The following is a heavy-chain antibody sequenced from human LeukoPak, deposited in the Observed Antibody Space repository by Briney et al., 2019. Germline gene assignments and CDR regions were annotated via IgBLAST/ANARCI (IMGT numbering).Heavy chain of an antibody. V-gene: IGHV3-23*01. CDR3: AKGGDGYNYYFDY. J-gene: IGHJ4*02. Sequence: GGSLRPSCTASGFTFSDYAMSWVRQAPGKGLEWVSGISGSGGSICYADSVKGRFIISRDNSKNTLYLQMNSLRAEDTAVYYCAKGGDGYNYYFDYWGQETLVTVSS. CDR1: GFTFSDYA. D-gene: IGHD5-24*01. CDR2: ISGSGGSI.